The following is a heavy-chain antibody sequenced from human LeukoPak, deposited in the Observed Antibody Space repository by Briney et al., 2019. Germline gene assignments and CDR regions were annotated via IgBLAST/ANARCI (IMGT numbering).Heavy chain of an antibody. CDR1: GFTFSSYS. CDR2: ISSSSSTI. J-gene: IGHJ4*02. Sequence: GGSLRLSCAASGFTFSSYSMNWVRQAPGKGLEWVSYISSSSSTIYYADSVKGRFTISRDNAKNSLYLQMNSLRAEDTAVYYCARDQYYYDSSGYLRFDYWGQGTLVTVSS. CDR3: ARDQYYYDSSGYLRFDY. V-gene: IGHV3-48*01. D-gene: IGHD3-22*01.